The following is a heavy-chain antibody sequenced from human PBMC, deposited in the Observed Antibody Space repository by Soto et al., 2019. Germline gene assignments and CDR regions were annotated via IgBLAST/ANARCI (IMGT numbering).Heavy chain of an antibody. CDR1: GYTFTTYS. CDR3: ARAACSNTSCYNYYAYGMDV. D-gene: IGHD2-2*01. Sequence: QVQLVQSGPEMKKPGASVKLSCKASGYTFTTYSMHWVRQAPGQRLEWMGWIHAGNGNTEHSQKFQGRVTITRDTSASTAYLELGSLRSEDTAVYYCARAACSNTSCYNYYAYGMDVWGQGTAVTVS. J-gene: IGHJ6*02. CDR2: IHAGNGNT. V-gene: IGHV1-3*01.